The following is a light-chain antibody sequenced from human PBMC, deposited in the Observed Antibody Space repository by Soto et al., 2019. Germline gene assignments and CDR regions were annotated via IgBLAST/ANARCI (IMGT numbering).Light chain of an antibody. J-gene: IGKJ4*01. CDR2: RAS. CDR1: QDINIW. V-gene: IGKV1-12*01. Sequence: DIQMTQSPSSVSASVGDRVTITCRASQDINIWLAWYQQKPGLDPNLLIYRASRLIGGVPSRFSGSGSGTDFTLTIRSLQPEDLATCYCQQGKDFPLTFGGGTKVEIK. CDR3: QQGKDFPLT.